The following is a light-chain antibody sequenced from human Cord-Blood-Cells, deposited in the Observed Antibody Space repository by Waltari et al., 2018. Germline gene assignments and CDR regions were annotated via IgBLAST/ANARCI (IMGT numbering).Light chain of an antibody. J-gene: IGKJ2*01. CDR3: QLYYSTPYT. CDR1: LSVLYSSNNKNY. V-gene: IGKV4-1*01. Sequence: DVVMTHSPLLLAVSPGQRATIHFMFTLSVLYSSNNKNYLAWYQQKPGQPPKLLIYGASTQESGVPDRFSGSGSWTDFTLTVGSLQAEDVAVYYCQLYYSTPYTFGQGTKLEIK. CDR2: GAS.